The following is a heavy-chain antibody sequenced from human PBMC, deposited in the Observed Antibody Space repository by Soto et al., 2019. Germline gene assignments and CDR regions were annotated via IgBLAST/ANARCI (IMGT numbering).Heavy chain of an antibody. CDR3: ARGRVDTSMLGWFDP. V-gene: IGHV4-34*01. Sequence: VQLQQWGAGLLKHSETLSLTCAVYGGSFSGYCWSWIRQPPGKGLEWIGEINHSGSTNYNPTLKIRVIISVDTSRNQFSLKVTSVTAADTAVYYGARGRVDTSMLGWFDPWGQGTLVTVSS. J-gene: IGHJ5*02. CDR2: INHSGST. D-gene: IGHD5-18*01. CDR1: GGSFSGYC.